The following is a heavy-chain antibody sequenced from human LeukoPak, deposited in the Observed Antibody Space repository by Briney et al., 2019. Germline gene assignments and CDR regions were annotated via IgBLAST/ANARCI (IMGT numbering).Heavy chain of an antibody. CDR2: ISGSGGST. J-gene: IGHJ4*02. CDR3: AKVQDYVWGSYRYGVGYFDY. Sequence: GGSLGLSCAASGFTFSSYAMSWVRQAPGKGLEWVSAISGSGGSTYYADSVKGRFTISRDNSKNTLYLQMNSLRAEDTAVYYCAKVQDYVWGSYRYGVGYFDYWGQGTLVTVSS. CDR1: GFTFSSYA. V-gene: IGHV3-23*01. D-gene: IGHD3-16*02.